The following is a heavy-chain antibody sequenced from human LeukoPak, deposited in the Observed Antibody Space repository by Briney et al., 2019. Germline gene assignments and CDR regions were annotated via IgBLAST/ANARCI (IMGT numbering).Heavy chain of an antibody. D-gene: IGHD5-24*01. J-gene: IGHJ4*02. CDR2: IYYSGST. CDR1: GGSIRRYY. V-gene: IGHV4-59*01. Sequence: SETLSLTCTVSGGSIRRYYWSWIRQPPGKGLEGMGYIYYSGSTNYNPSLKSRVTISVDTSKTQFSLKLSSVTAADTAVYYCARGRDGYNLEVGYWGQGTLVTVSS. CDR3: ARGRDGYNLEVGY.